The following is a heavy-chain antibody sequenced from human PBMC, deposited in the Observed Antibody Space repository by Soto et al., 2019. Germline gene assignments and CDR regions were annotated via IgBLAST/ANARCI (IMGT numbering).Heavy chain of an antibody. J-gene: IGHJ4*02. Sequence: EVQLVESGGGLVQPGRSLRLSCAASGFTFDNYAMHWVRQAPGKGLEWVSGISWNSNTIAYADSVKGRFTISRDNAKNSLYLRMNSLRAEDTAFYYCAKDTGPNWGQGTLVTVSS. CDR2: ISWNSNTI. CDR1: GFTFDNYA. CDR3: AKDTGPN. V-gene: IGHV3-9*01.